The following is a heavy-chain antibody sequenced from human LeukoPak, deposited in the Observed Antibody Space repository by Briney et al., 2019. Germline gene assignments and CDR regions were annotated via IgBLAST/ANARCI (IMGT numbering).Heavy chain of an antibody. Sequence: SETLSLTCAVSGGSINSANWWSWVRQSPGKGLEWIGEIYHTGNTNYNPSLNSRVTISLDTSKNQFSLRLTSVTAADTAVYFCARDANGSDLHYYHMDVWGKGTTVTVSS. CDR2: IYHTGNT. CDR3: ARDANGSDLHYYHMDV. D-gene: IGHD6-25*01. CDR1: GGSINSANW. V-gene: IGHV4-4*02. J-gene: IGHJ6*03.